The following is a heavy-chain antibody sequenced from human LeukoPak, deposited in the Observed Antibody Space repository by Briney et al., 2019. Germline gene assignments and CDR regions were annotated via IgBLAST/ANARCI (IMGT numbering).Heavy chain of an antibody. CDR3: ARVYSGYDWAYYYYGMDV. V-gene: IGHV4-39*07. Sequence: PSETLSLTCTVSGGSISSSSYYWGWIRQPPGKGLEWIGSIYYSGSTYYNPCLKSRVTISVDTSKNQFSLKLSSVTAADTAVYYCARVYSGYDWAYYYYGMDVWGQGTTVTVSS. CDR2: IYYSGST. CDR1: GGSISSSSYY. D-gene: IGHD5-12*01. J-gene: IGHJ6*02.